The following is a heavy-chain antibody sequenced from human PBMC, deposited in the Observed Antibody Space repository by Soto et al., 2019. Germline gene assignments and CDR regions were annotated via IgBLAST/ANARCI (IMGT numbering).Heavy chain of an antibody. V-gene: IGHV3-15*01. CDR2: IKSETDGGTA. Sequence: EVQLVESGGGLVKPGGSLRLSCAASGFTFSEAWMSWVRQAPGKGLEWVGRIKSETDGGTADYAAPVKGGFSISRDDSRSTVYLEMDSLQPEDTAIYYCQYYYDSSGVPRFDYWGQGTLVTVSS. J-gene: IGHJ4*02. D-gene: IGHD3-22*01. CDR1: GFTFSEAW. CDR3: QYYYDSSGVPRFDY.